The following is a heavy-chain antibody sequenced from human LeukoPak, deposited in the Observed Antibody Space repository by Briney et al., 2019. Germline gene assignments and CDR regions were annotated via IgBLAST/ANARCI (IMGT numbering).Heavy chain of an antibody. Sequence: GGPLRLSCAASGFTFSSYEMNWVRQAPGKGLEWVSYISSSGSTIYYADSVKGRFTISRDNAKNSLYLQMNSLRAEDTAVYYCARAQRMIVPNFDYWGQGTLVTVSS. V-gene: IGHV3-48*03. CDR2: ISSSGSTI. D-gene: IGHD3-22*01. CDR1: GFTFSSYE. CDR3: ARAQRMIVPNFDY. J-gene: IGHJ4*02.